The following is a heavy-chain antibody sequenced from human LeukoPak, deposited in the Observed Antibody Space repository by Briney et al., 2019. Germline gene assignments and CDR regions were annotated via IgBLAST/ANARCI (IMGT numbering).Heavy chain of an antibody. J-gene: IGHJ6*02. V-gene: IGHV4-30-4*01. CDR1: GGSISSDDYY. D-gene: IGHD6-13*01. CDR2: MYYSGST. Sequence: SETLSLTCTVSGGSISSDDYYWNWIRQPPGKGLEWIGYMYYSGSTYYNPSPKTRVVISKDKSKNQISLNLSSVTTADTAVYYCARDKWVKVGNSWRQYGMDVWGQGTTVTVSS. CDR3: ARDKWVKVGNSWRQYGMDV.